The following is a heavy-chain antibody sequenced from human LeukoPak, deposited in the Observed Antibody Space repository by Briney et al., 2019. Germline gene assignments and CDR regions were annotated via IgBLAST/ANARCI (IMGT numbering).Heavy chain of an antibody. CDR1: GLTFGRCW. D-gene: IGHD1/OR15-1a*01. CDR2: IRQDGSVQ. J-gene: IGHJ4*02. CDR3: LVTTRSRGFDY. Sequence: GWALTLSRLGCGLTFGRCWMRWVGQAAGKGLAWVANIRQDGSVQNHVHSGKGRFTISRHNPKNSVYLQMSSLRAEDTGVYCCLVTTRSRGFDYWGQGTLVTVSS. V-gene: IGHV3-7*01.